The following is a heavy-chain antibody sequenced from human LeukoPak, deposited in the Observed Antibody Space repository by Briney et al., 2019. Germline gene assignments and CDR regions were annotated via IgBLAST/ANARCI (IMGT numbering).Heavy chain of an antibody. Sequence: GGSLRLSCAASGFTFSSYSMNWVRRAPGKGLEWVSSISSSSSYIYYADSVKGRFTISRDNAKNSMYLQMNSLRAEDTAVYYCARDPSTVTDYFDYWGQGTLVTVSS. CDR2: ISSSSSYI. V-gene: IGHV3-21*01. J-gene: IGHJ4*02. CDR1: GFTFSSYS. D-gene: IGHD4-17*01. CDR3: ARDPSTVTDYFDY.